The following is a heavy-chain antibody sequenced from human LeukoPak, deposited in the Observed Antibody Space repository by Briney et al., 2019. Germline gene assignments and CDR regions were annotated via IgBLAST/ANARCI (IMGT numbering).Heavy chain of an antibody. D-gene: IGHD6-13*01. V-gene: IGHV3-23*01. Sequence: PGGSLRLSCSASGFTFSNYAMTWVRQAPGKGLEWVSIISGSGGSTSYADSVKGRFTISRDNSKNILYLQMNSLRAEDTAVYYCAKAASVIAAAGTILDYWGQGTLVTVSS. CDR3: AKAASVIAAAGTILDY. CDR2: ISGSGGST. CDR1: GFTFSNYA. J-gene: IGHJ4*02.